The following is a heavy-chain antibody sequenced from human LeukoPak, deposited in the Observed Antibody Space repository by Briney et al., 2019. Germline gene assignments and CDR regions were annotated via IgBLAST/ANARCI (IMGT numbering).Heavy chain of an antibody. CDR1: GYSFTSYW. CDR2: IYPGDSDT. V-gene: IGHV5-51*01. Sequence: GKSLKISCKGSGYSFTSYWIGWVRQMPGKGLEWIGIIYPGDSDTRYSPSFQGQVTISSDESISTAYLQWGNLKASDTAMYYCARSSDSSGYYDYFDYWGQGTLLTVSS. D-gene: IGHD3-22*01. J-gene: IGHJ4*02. CDR3: ARSSDSSGYYDYFDY.